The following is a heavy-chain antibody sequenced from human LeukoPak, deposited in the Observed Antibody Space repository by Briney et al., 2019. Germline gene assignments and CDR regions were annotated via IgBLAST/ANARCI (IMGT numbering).Heavy chain of an antibody. CDR2: IYSGGST. V-gene: IGHV3-66*01. D-gene: IGHD6-19*01. CDR1: GFTFSSYA. J-gene: IGHJ4*02. CDR3: AKERSLEIAVAGTIFDH. Sequence: GGSLRLSCAASGFTFSSYAMSWVRQAPGKGLEWVSVIYSGGSTYYADSVKGRFTISRDNSKNMIYLEMSSLKAEDTAVYYCAKERSLEIAVAGTIFDHWGQGTLVTVSS.